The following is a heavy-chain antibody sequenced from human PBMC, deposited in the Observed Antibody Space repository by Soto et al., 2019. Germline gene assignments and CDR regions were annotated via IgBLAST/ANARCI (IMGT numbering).Heavy chain of an antibody. CDR2: ISYGGSNK. CDR1: GFTFSSYA. CDR3: ARDVEGFEWSYYFDY. D-gene: IGHD3-9*01. Sequence: PGGSLRLSCAASGFTFSSYAMHWVRQAPGKGLEWVAVISYGGSNKYYADSVKGRFTISRDNSKNTLYLQMNSLRAEDTAVYYCARDVEGFEWSYYFDYRGQGTLVNVSS. J-gene: IGHJ4*02. V-gene: IGHV3-30-3*01.